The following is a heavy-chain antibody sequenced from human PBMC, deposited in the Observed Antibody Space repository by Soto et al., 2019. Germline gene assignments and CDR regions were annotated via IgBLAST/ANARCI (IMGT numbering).Heavy chain of an antibody. Sequence: EVRLVESGGGLVQPGGSLRLSCPASGFTFSNYYMPWVPQPPGEGLEVVANRTQDGSEGYYADSVKGRFIISRDNAENSLYLEVSSLRADDTAIYYCVRDIVAPGSFLYVDYWGQGTLVTVSS. V-gene: IGHV3-7*03. CDR2: RTQDGSEG. CDR1: GFTFSNYY. D-gene: IGHD5-12*01. J-gene: IGHJ4*02. CDR3: VRDIVAPGSFLYVDY.